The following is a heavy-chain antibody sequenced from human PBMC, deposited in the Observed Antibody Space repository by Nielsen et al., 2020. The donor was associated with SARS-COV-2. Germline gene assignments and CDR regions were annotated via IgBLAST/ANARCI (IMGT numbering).Heavy chain of an antibody. CDR1: GFTFSSYE. CDR3: VRGLQVPNGLAHR. Sequence: GESLKISCAASGFTFSSYEMNWVRQAPGKGLEWVSSISSSSSYIYYADSVKGRFTISRDNAKNTLYLQMNSLRAEDTAVYYCVRGLQVPNGLAHRWGQGTLVTVSS. V-gene: IGHV3-21*06. D-gene: IGHD3-16*01. J-gene: IGHJ4*02. CDR2: ISSSSSYI.